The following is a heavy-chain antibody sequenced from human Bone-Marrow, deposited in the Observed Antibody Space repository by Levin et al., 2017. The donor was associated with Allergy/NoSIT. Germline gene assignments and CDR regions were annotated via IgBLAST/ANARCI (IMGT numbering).Heavy chain of an antibody. Sequence: GESLKISCKASGYAFSDYFIHWVRQAPGQGLEWMANIEPHSGDTRYAQKFRGRLTVTRDTSIDTAYMDLSGLTSDDTALYYCARDPHTPMALDYWGQGTLVTVSS. V-gene: IGHV1-2*02. CDR1: GYAFSDYF. CDR2: IEPHSGDT. J-gene: IGHJ4*02. D-gene: IGHD5-18*01. CDR3: ARDPHTPMALDY.